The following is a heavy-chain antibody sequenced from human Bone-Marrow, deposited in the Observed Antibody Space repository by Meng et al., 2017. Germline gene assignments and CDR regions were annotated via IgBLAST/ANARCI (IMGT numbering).Heavy chain of an antibody. CDR2: IYSGGST. CDR3: ARDLKPYCSGGSCYAGDY. CDR1: GFTVSSNY. V-gene: IGHV3-66*01. Sequence: GESLKIPCAASGFTVSSNYMSWVRQAPGKGLGWVSVIYSGGSTYYADCVKGRFTISRDNAKNSLYLQMNSLRAEDTAVYYCARDLKPYCSGGSCYAGDYWGQGTRVTVSS. J-gene: IGHJ4*02. D-gene: IGHD2-15*01.